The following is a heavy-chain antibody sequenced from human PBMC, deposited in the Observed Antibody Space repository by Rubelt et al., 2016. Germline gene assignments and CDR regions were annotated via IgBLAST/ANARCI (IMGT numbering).Heavy chain of an antibody. CDR2: MKEEGGKG. D-gene: IGHD6-19*01. J-gene: IGHJ4*02. CDR1: GITFSNYW. CDR3: ATGSGWLIDY. Sequence: EVQLVESGGGLVQPGGSLRLSCAASGITFSNYWMSWVRQAPGKGLGWVATMKEEGGKGNYVDSLRGRFTISRDNAKNSLFLQMNSRGAEDTAIYYWATGSGWLIDYWGQGTLVAVSS. V-gene: IGHV3-7*03.